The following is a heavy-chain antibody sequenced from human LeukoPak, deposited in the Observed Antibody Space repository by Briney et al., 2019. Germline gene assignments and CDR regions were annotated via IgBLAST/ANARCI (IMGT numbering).Heavy chain of an antibody. CDR3: ARVRRGYYTNTDYFDY. CDR2: INHSGST. J-gene: IGHJ4*02. CDR1: GGSFSGYY. D-gene: IGHD3-3*01. V-gene: IGHV4-34*01. Sequence: SETLSLTCAVYGGSFSGYYWSWIRQPPGKGLEWIGEINHSGSTNYNPSLKSRVTISVDTSKNQFSLKLSSMTAADTAVYYCARVRRGYYTNTDYFDYWGQGTLVTVSS.